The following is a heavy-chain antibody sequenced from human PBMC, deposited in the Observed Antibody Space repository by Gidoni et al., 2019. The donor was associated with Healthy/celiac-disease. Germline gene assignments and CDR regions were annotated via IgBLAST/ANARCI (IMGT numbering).Heavy chain of an antibody. J-gene: IGHJ3*02. CDR3: ARAVLLWFGEKRDAFDI. CDR2: INHSGST. CDR1: GGSFSGYY. V-gene: IGHV4-34*01. D-gene: IGHD3-10*01. Sequence: QVQLQQWGAGLLKPSETLSLTCAVYGGSFSGYYWSWIRQPPGKGLEWIGEINHSGSTNYNPSLKSRVTISVDTFKNQFSLKLSSVTAADTAVYYCARAVLLWFGEKRDAFDIWGQGTMVTVSS.